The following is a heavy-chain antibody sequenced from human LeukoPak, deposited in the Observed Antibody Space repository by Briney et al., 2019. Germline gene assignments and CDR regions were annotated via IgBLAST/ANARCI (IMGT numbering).Heavy chain of an antibody. Sequence: GGSLRLSCAATGFTLSSYAMSWVRQAPGKGLEWVSAISGSGGSTYYADSVKGRFTISRDNSKNTLYLQMNSLRAEDTAVYYCAKVGAMVRGERAFDIWGQGTMVTVSS. J-gene: IGHJ3*02. V-gene: IGHV3-23*01. D-gene: IGHD3-10*01. CDR3: AKVGAMVRGERAFDI. CDR1: GFTLSSYA. CDR2: ISGSGGST.